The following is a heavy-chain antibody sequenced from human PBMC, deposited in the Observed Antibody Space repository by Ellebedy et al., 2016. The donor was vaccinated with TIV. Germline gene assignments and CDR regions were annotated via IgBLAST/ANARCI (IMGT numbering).Heavy chain of an antibody. D-gene: IGHD6-19*01. CDR3: ARDLDKSSGWYGGAAY. CDR2: ISYDGSSK. J-gene: IGHJ4*02. Sequence: PGGSLRLSCAASGFTFSSYDMNWVRQAPGKGLEWVAVISYDGSSKYYADSVKGRFTISRDNSMTTLYLEMNSLRAEDTAVYYCARDLDKSSGWYGGAAYWGQGTLVTVSS. V-gene: IGHV3-30-3*01. CDR1: GFTFSSYD.